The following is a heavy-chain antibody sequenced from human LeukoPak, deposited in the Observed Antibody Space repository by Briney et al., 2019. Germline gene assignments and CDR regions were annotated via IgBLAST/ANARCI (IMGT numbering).Heavy chain of an antibody. CDR3: ARDPSHYGSGSYYDY. V-gene: IGHV1-2*02. CDR2: INPNSGGT. CDR1: GYTFTGYY. D-gene: IGHD3-10*01. J-gene: IGHJ4*02. Sequence: ASVKVSCKASGYTFTGYYMHWVRQAPGQGLEWMGWINPNSGGTNYAQKFQGRVTMTRDTSISTAYMELSRLRSDGTAVYYCARDPSHYGSGSYYDYWGQGTLVTVSS.